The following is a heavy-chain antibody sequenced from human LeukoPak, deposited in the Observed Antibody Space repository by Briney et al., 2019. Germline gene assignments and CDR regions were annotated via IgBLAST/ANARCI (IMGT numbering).Heavy chain of an antibody. D-gene: IGHD3-9*01. CDR3: AKTRGIDILTGYPFDY. Sequence: PGGSLRLSCAASGFTFSSYAMSWVRQAPGKGLEWVSAISGSGGSTYYADSVKGRFTISRDNSKNTLYLQMNSLRAEDTAVYYCAKTRGIDILTGYPFDYWGQGTLVTVSS. V-gene: IGHV3-23*01. J-gene: IGHJ4*02. CDR2: ISGSGGST. CDR1: GFTFSSYA.